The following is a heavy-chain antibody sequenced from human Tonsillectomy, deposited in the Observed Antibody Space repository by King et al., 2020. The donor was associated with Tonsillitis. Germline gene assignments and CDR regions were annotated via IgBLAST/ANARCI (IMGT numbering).Heavy chain of an antibody. CDR3: AKDPLKSRQQLAQLNWFDP. D-gene: IGHD6-13*01. CDR2: ISSGGDT. J-gene: IGHJ5*02. Sequence: VQLVESGGGLVQPGGSLRLSCAASGFTFSSYGLNWVRQAPGKGLEWVSTISSGGDTYYADSVKGRFTISRDNSKNTLYLQMNSLRTEDTAVYYCAKDPLKSRQQLAQLNWFDPWGQGTLVTVSS. CDR1: GFTFSSYG. V-gene: IGHV3-23*04.